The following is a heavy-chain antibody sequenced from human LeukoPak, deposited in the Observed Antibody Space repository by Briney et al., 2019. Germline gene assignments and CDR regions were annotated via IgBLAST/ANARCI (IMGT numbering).Heavy chain of an antibody. D-gene: IGHD1-1*01. CDR3: ARAQLNLLVDFGMDV. CDR1: GGSISTYY. Sequence: SETLSLTCSVSGGSISTYYWSWIRQPPGKGLEWIGYIYYSGSTNYNPSLKSRVTISVGTSKDQFSLKLTSVTAADTAVYYCARAQLNLLVDFGMDVWGQGTTVTVSS. J-gene: IGHJ6*02. CDR2: IYYSGST. V-gene: IGHV4-59*01.